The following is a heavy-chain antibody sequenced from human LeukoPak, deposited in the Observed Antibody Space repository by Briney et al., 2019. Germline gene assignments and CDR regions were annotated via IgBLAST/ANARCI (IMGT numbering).Heavy chain of an antibody. Sequence: SETLSLTCSVSGDSISTYYWTWIRQPAGKGLKWIGRIYISGTPNYNPSLRGRVTMSIDTSMNQFSLKLTSVTAADTAVYYCAREKMTTITTIDYWGQGTLVTVSS. V-gene: IGHV4-4*07. CDR2: IYISGTP. J-gene: IGHJ4*02. CDR3: AREKMTTITTIDY. CDR1: GDSISTYY. D-gene: IGHD4-11*01.